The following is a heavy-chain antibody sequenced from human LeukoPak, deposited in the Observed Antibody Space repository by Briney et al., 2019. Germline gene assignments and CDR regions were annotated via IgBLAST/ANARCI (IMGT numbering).Heavy chain of an antibody. D-gene: IGHD3-16*01. J-gene: IGHJ4*02. V-gene: IGHV1-18*01. Sequence: ASVKVSCKASGYTFTSYGISWVRQAPGRGLEWMGWISAYNGNTNYAQKLQGRVTMTTDTSTSTAYMELRSLRSDDTAVYYCARDEYYDYVWGSLDFDYWGQGTLVTVSS. CDR3: ARDEYYDYVWGSLDFDY. CDR1: GYTFTSYG. CDR2: ISAYNGNT.